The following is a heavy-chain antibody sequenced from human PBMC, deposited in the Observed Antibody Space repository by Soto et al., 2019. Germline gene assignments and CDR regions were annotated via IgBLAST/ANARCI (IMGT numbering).Heavy chain of an antibody. Sequence: PSETLSLTCSVSGGSISSTPYYWGWIRQPPGKGLEWLGTIYYSGTTSYNPSLKIRVIISVDTSNNQFFLKLRSVTAADTAVYYCARHRQYYDTSGYQQRYFDYWGQGTQVTVSS. D-gene: IGHD3-22*01. CDR2: IYYSGTT. V-gene: IGHV4-39*01. CDR1: GGSISSTPYY. J-gene: IGHJ4*02. CDR3: ARHRQYYDTSGYQQRYFDY.